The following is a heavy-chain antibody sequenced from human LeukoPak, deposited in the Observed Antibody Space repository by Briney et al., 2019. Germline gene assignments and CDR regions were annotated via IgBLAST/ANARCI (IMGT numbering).Heavy chain of an antibody. D-gene: IGHD3-22*01. CDR1: GFTFSSYE. CDR2: ISSSGSTI. Sequence: GGSLRLSCAASGFTFSSYEVNWVRQAPGKGLEWVSYISSSGSTIYYADSVKGRFTISRDNSKNTLSLQMNSLRAEDTAVYYCAKEYDSRGYYFDYWGQGTLVTVSS. CDR3: AKEYDSRGYYFDY. V-gene: IGHV3-48*03. J-gene: IGHJ4*02.